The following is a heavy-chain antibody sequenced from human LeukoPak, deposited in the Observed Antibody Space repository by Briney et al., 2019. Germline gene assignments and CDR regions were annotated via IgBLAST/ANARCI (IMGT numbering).Heavy chain of an antibody. V-gene: IGHV3-9*01. CDR1: GFTFDDYA. CDR2: ISWNSGSI. J-gene: IGHJ4*02. CDR3: VLPERGGSYFDY. Sequence: GGSLRLSCAASGFTFDDYAMHWVRQAPGKGLEWVSGISWNSGSIGYADSVKGRFTISRDNAKNSLYLQMNSLRAEDTALYYCVLPERGGSYFDYWGQGTLVTVSS. D-gene: IGHD1-26*01.